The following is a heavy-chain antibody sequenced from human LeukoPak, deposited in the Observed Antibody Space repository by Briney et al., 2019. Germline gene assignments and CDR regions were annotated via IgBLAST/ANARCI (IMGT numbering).Heavy chain of an antibody. V-gene: IGHV3-30-3*01. D-gene: IGHD5-12*01. CDR3: ARELDPDSGYDPRGFDY. CDR2: ISYDGSNK. J-gene: IGHJ4*02. Sequence: PGGSLRLSCAASGFTFGSYAMHWVRQAPGKGLEWVAVISYDGSNKYYADSVKGRFTISRDNSKNTLYLQMNSLRAEDTAVYYCARELDPDSGYDPRGFDYWGQGTLVTVSS. CDR1: GFTFGSYA.